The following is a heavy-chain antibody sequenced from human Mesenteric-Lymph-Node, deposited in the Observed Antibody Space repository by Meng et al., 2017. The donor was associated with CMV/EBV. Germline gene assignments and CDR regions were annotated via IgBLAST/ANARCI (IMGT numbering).Heavy chain of an antibody. V-gene: IGHV3-23*01. Sequence: GESLKISCAASGFTFNIYAMSWVRQAPGKGLEWVAGISRTGGNTYYADSVQGRFTVSRDNANNSLYVQMNSLRVDDTAVYYCAKGTYYYGMDVWGQGIRVTVSS. J-gene: IGHJ6*02. CDR3: AKGTYYYGMDV. CDR1: GFTFNIYA. CDR2: ISRTGGNT.